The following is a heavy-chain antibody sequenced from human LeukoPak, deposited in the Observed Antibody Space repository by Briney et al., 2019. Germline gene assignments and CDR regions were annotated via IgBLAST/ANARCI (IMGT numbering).Heavy chain of an antibody. CDR1: GGSFNDYY. V-gene: IGHV4-34*01. J-gene: IGHJ3*02. CDR2: INLRGST. D-gene: IGHD5-24*01. Sequence: SETLSLTCAVYGGSFNDYYWNWIRQPPGKGLEWIGEINLRGSTTYNPSLKSRVTISLDESKNQFSLKLSSVTAADTAVYYCARGMMATISPDAFDIWGQGTMVTVSS. CDR3: ARGMMATISPDAFDI.